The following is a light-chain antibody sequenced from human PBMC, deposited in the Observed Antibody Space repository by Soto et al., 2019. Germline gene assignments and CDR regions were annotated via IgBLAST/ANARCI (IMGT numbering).Light chain of an antibody. CDR2: DNS. Sequence: QSVLTQPPSVSAAPGQKVTISCSGGTSNIGNNYVAWYQQFPGTAPKRIIYDNSKRDSGIPDRFSGSKSGTSATLVITGLQTGDEADYYCGTWDSRLSAVFGTGTKVTAL. J-gene: IGLJ1*01. CDR3: GTWDSRLSAV. V-gene: IGLV1-51*01. CDR1: TSNIGNNY.